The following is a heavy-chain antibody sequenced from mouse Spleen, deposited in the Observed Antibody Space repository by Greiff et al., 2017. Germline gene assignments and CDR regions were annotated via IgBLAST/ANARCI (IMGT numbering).Heavy chain of an antibody. CDR1: GYTFTDYY. V-gene: IGHV1-19*01. D-gene: IGHD1-1*01. J-gene: IGHJ2*01. Sequence: EVQLQQSGPVLVKPGASVKMSCKASGYTFTDYYMNWVKQSHGKSLEWIGVINPYNGGTSYNQKFKGKATLTVDKSSSTAYMELNSLTSEDSAVYYCAREGRYGSSPFDYWGQGTTLTVSS. CDR2: INPYNGGT. CDR3: AREGRYGSSPFDY.